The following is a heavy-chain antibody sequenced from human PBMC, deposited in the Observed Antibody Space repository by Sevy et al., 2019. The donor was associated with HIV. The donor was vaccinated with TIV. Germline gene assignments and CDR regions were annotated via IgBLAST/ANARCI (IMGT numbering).Heavy chain of an antibody. CDR2: FDPEDDEK. J-gene: IGHJ4*02. D-gene: IGHD5-12*01. CDR3: ATTKDYYESSGYPFDY. Sequence: ASVKVSCKVSGRTLTQLSIHWVRQAPGKGLEWMGTFDPEDDEKSYAQKFQGRVTMTEDTSTDTAYMELSRLRSEDTAVYYCATTKDYYESSGYPFDYWGQGTLVTVSS. V-gene: IGHV1-24*01. CDR1: GRTLTQLS.